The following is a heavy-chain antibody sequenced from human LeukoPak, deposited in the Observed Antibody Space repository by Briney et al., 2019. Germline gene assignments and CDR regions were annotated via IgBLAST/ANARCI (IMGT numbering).Heavy chain of an antibody. Sequence: SVKVSCKASGGTFSSYGISWVRQAPGQGLEWMGGIIPIFGTPNYAQKFQGRVTITADESTSTAYMELSSLRSEDTAVYYCARGSGTITMVRGVFYGMDVWGQGTTVIVSS. V-gene: IGHV1-69*13. CDR2: IIPIFGTP. D-gene: IGHD3-10*01. CDR1: GGTFSSYG. J-gene: IGHJ6*02. CDR3: ARGSGTITMVRGVFYGMDV.